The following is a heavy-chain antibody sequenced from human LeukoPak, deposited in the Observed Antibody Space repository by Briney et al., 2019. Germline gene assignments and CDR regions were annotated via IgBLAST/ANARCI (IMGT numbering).Heavy chain of an antibody. CDR2: MNPNRGNT. J-gene: IGHJ6*02. D-gene: IGHD3-10*01. CDR1: GYTFTSYD. V-gene: IGHV1-8*01. CDR3: ASSFLGVGEFTGYYYYGMDV. Sequence: ASVKVSCKASGYTFTSYDINWVRQATGQGLEWMGWMNPNRGNTGYAQKFQGRVNMTRNTSISTAYMELSSLRSEDTAVYYCASSFLGVGEFTGYYYYGMDVWGQGTTVTVSS.